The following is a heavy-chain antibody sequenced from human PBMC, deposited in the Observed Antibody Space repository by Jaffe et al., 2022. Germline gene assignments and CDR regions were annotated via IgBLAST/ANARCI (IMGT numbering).Heavy chain of an antibody. J-gene: IGHJ4*02. CDR1: TLDFSSSS. CDR3: AKCGGNCLRNYFEY. CDR2: LSSRGDDA. Sequence: EVQVLESGGGLVQPGGSLRLSCAASTLDFSSSSMVWVRQAPGKGLEWVSALSSRGDDAYYADSVKGRFTVSRDNSKNTLYLQLDSLRAEDTATYYCAKCGGNCLRNYFEYWGQGTLVTVSS. V-gene: IGHV3-23*01. D-gene: IGHD2-21*02.